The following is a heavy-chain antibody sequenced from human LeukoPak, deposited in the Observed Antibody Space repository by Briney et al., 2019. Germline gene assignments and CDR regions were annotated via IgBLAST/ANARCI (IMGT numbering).Heavy chain of an antibody. D-gene: IGHD5-24*01. CDR3: ARDPVEMATILAFDI. J-gene: IGHJ3*02. V-gene: IGHV3-23*01. CDR2: ISGSGGST. Sequence: GGSLRLSCAASGFTFSSYAMSWVRQAPGKGLEWVSAISGSGGSTYYADSVKGRFTISRDNAKNSLYLQMNSLRAEDTAVYYCARDPVEMATILAFDIWGQGTMVTVSS. CDR1: GFTFSSYA.